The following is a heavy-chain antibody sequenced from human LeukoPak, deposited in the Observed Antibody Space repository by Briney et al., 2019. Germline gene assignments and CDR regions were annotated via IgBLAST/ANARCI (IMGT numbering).Heavy chain of an antibody. Sequence: SETLSLTCTVSGGSISSYYWSWIRQPPGKGLEWIGYIYYSGSTNYNPSLKSRVTISVDTSENQFSLKLSSVTAADTAVYYCARDAVQYYGSGGLGDWGQGTLVTVSS. J-gene: IGHJ4*02. D-gene: IGHD3-10*01. CDR2: IYYSGST. CDR1: GGSISSYY. V-gene: IGHV4-59*12. CDR3: ARDAVQYYGSGGLGD.